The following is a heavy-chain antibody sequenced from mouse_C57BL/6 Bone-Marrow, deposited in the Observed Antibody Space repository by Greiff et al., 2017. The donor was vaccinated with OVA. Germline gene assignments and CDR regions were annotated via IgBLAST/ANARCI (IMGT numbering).Heavy chain of an antibody. Sequence: QVQLQQPGAELVKPGASVKMSCKASGYTFTSYWITWVKQRPGQGLEWIGDIYPGSGSTNYNEKFKSKATLTVDTSSSTAYMQLSSLTSEDSAVYYCARSRGGYDEILAYWGQGTLVTVSA. CDR3: ARSRGGYDEILAY. CDR2: IYPGSGST. CDR1: GYTFTSYW. D-gene: IGHD2-2*01. J-gene: IGHJ3*01. V-gene: IGHV1-55*01.